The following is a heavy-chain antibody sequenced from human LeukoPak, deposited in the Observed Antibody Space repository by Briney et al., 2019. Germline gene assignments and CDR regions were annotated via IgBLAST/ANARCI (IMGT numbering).Heavy chain of an antibody. CDR2: ISGYNGNT. V-gene: IGHV1-18*01. D-gene: IGHD3-3*01. CDR1: GYTFSSYD. CDR3: ARDLERYYDLEGRSGY. J-gene: IGHJ4*02. Sequence: ASVKVSCKASGYTFSSYDISWARQAPGQGLEWMGWISGYNGNTNYAQKVQGRVTMTTDTLATTAYMELRSLRSDDTAVYYCARDLERYYDLEGRSGYWGQGTLVTVSS.